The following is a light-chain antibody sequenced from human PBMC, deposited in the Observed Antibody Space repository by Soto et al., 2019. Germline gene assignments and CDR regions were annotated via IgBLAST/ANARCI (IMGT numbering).Light chain of an antibody. V-gene: IGKV1-39*01. J-gene: IGKJ4*01. CDR3: QQSYSTPLT. CDR2: GAS. CDR1: QRISSY. Sequence: DIQMTQSPSSLSASVGDRVTITCRASQRISSYLNWYQQKPGKAPKLLIYGASSLQSGVPSRFSGSGSGTDFTLTVSSLQPEDFATYYCQQSYSTPLTFGGGTKVEIE.